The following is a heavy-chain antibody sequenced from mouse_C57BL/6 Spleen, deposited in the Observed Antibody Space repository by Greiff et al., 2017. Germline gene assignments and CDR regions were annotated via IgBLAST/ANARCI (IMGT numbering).Heavy chain of an antibody. CDR2: IYPGDGDT. CDR1: GYAFSSSW. D-gene: IGHD2-12*01. J-gene: IGHJ3*01. V-gene: IGHV1-82*01. Sequence: QVQLQQSGPELVKPGASVKISCKASGYAFSSSWMNWVKQRPGQGLEWIGRIYPGDGDTNYNGKFKGKATLTADKSSSTAYMQLSSLTSEDSAVYFCAKWYSYDFAYWGQGTLVTVSA. CDR3: AKWYSYDFAY.